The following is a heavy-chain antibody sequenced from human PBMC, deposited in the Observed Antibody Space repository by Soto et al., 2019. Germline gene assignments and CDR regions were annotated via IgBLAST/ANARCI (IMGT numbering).Heavy chain of an antibody. Sequence: SETLSLTCTVSGGSISSSRYYWGWIRQPPGKGVGGIGSIYYSGRPYYSPSLKSRVTISVGTSKTRFSLKLSSVTAADTAVYYCARHTPREYDFWSGYPYYYYGMDVWGQGTTVTVSS. CDR3: ARHTPREYDFWSGYPYYYYGMDV. V-gene: IGHV4-39*01. D-gene: IGHD3-3*01. J-gene: IGHJ6*02. CDR1: GGSISSSRYY. CDR2: IYYSGRP.